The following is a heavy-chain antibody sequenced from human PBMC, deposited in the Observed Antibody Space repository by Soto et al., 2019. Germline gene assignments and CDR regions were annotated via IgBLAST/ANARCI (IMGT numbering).Heavy chain of an antibody. D-gene: IGHD6-19*01. CDR3: ARDRGSSGWCDS. Sequence: QVQLVESGGGVVQPGGSLRLSCVTSGFIFSSYGMHWVRQAPGKGLEWVSFMYYNGTKDYYAESVKGRLTTSRYNSKNALFLPMNSLRAEDTAIYYCARDRGSSGWCDSWRQGTLVTVYS. CDR2: MYYNGTKD. CDR1: GFIFSSYG. V-gene: IGHV3-33*01. J-gene: IGHJ5*01.